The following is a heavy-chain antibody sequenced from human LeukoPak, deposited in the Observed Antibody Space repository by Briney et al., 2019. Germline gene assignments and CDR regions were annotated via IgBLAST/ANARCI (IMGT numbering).Heavy chain of an antibody. D-gene: IGHD2-15*01. V-gene: IGHV1-69*13. J-gene: IGHJ4*02. CDR2: IIPIFGTA. CDR3: ARDRYCSGGSCSYPPGFDY. CDR1: GGTFISYA. Sequence: GASVKVSCKASGGTFISYAISWVRQAPGQGLEWMGGIIPIFGTANYAQKFQGSVTITADESTSTAYMELSSLRSEDTAVYYCARDRYCSGGSCSYPPGFDYWGQGTLVTVSS.